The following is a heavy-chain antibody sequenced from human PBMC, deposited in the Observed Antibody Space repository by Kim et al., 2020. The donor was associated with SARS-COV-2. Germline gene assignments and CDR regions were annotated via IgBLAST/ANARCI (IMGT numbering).Heavy chain of an antibody. CDR3: ARGVDTALVSGGYNWFDT. D-gene: IGHD5-18*01. Sequence: GGSLRLSCAASEFTFSSYSMNWVRQAPGKGLEWVSSISSSGTYIYYADSVKGRFTISRDNAKNSVHLEMNSLRDEDTALYYCARGVDTALVSGGYNWFDTWGQGTLVIVSS. CDR2: ISSSGTYI. V-gene: IGHV3-21*01. CDR1: EFTFSSYS. J-gene: IGHJ5*02.